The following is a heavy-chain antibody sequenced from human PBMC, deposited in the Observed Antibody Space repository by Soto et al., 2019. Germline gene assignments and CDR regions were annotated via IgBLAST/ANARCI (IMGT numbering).Heavy chain of an antibody. CDR1: GESIRSYY. Sequence: KTSETLSLTCTVSGESIRSYYWSWFRQPPGKGLEWIGYIFYSASPNYTPSRKSRVTMSIDTSNNHFSLRLSSVTAADTAVYYCAAAGTTVNSGAFDIWGQGTMVTVS. CDR2: IFYSASP. CDR3: AAAGTTVNSGAFDI. V-gene: IGHV4-59*08. J-gene: IGHJ3*02. D-gene: IGHD4-17*01.